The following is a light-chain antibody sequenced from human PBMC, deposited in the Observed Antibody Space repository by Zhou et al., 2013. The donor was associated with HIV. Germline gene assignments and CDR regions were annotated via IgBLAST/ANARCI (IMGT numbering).Light chain of an antibody. J-gene: IGKJ4*01. CDR1: QSISTN. CDR2: GAS. CDR3: QQYSDWPVT. Sequence: EIVMTQSPASLSVSPGERVTLSCRASQSISTNVAWYQQKPGQAPRPLIYGASTRATGGPARFSGSGSGTKFTLTVSSMQSEDFAVYYCQQYSDWPVTFGGGTKVEI. V-gene: IGKV3-15*01.